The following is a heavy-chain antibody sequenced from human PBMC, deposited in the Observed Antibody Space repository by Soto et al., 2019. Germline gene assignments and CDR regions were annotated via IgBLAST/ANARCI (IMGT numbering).Heavy chain of an antibody. V-gene: IGHV3-74*01. Sequence: EVQLVQSGGGLVQPGGSLRLSFAASGFAFSSYWLLWVRPAPGKGLMIVSRITGDGTNTAYATSVKGRFTISRDNAKNMVYLQMDSLKAEDTAVYYCARDGGYGTPFDYWGQGALVTVSS. J-gene: IGHJ4*02. CDR3: ARDGGYGTPFDY. CDR2: ITGDGTNT. CDR1: GFAFSSYW. D-gene: IGHD5-12*01.